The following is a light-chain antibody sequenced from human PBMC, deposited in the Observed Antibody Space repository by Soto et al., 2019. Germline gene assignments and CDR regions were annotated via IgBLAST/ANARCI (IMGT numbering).Light chain of an antibody. V-gene: IGKV4-1*01. CDR1: QSVLYNPNSKNY. Sequence: DIVMTQSPDSLAVSLGERATINCKSSQSVLYNPNSKNYLAWYQQKPGQPPKLLIYWASTRESGVPDRFSGSGSGTDFSLTISSLQAEDVAVYYCQQCYPIPPTFGQGTKLEIK. CDR3: QQCYPIPPT. J-gene: IGKJ2*01. CDR2: WAS.